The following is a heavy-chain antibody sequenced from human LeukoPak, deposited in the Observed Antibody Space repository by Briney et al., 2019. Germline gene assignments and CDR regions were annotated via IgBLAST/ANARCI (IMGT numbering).Heavy chain of an antibody. CDR2: IYYSGST. J-gene: IGHJ4*02. CDR3: ARAKLLTGYYTD. Sequence: SETLSLTCTVSGGSISSYYWSWIRQPPGKGLEWIGYIYYSGSTNYNPSLTSRVTISVDTSKNQFSLKLSSVTAADTPVYYSARAKLLTGYYTDWGQGTLVTVSS. V-gene: IGHV4-59*01. D-gene: IGHD3-9*01. CDR1: GGSISSYY.